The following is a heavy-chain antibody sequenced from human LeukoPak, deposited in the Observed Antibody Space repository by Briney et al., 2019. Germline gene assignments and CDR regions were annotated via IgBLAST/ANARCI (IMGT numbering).Heavy chain of an antibody. CDR1: GFTFSGSA. CDR3: TRPLHPDPKLGYYGMDV. Sequence: GGSLRLSCAASGFTFSGSAMHWVRQASGKGLEWVGRIRSKANSYATAYAASVKGRFTISRDDSKNTAYLQMNSLKTEDTAVYYCTRPLHPDPKLGYYGMDVWGQGTTVTVSS. V-gene: IGHV3-73*01. J-gene: IGHJ6*02. D-gene: IGHD3-16*01. CDR2: IRSKANSYAT.